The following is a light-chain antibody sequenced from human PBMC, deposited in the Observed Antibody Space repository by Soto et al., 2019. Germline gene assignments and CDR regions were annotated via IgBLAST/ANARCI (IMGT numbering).Light chain of an antibody. CDR1: QSVISDY. J-gene: IGKJ4*01. CDR2: GAS. Sequence: EIVLTQSPGTLSLSPWDRATLSCRASQSVISDYLAWYQQKPGQAPRLLIYGASGRATGIPDRFSGSGSGTDFTLTISRLEPEDFAVYYCQQYGSSPLTFGGGTKVDIK. V-gene: IGKV3-20*01. CDR3: QQYGSSPLT.